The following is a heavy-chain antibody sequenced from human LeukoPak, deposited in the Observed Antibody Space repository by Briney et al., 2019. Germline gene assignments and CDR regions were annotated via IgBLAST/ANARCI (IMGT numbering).Heavy chain of an antibody. CDR2: IYYSETT. CDR3: ARQRYYGSGSYSLNWFDP. CDR1: GGSISSSSYY. J-gene: IGHJ5*02. V-gene: IGHV4-39*01. D-gene: IGHD3-10*01. Sequence: NPSETLSLTCTVSGGSISSSSYYWGWIRQPPGKGLEWIGSIYYSETTYYNPSLKSRVTISVDTSKNQFSLRLSSVTAADTAVYYCARQRYYGSGSYSLNWFDPWGQGTLDTVSS.